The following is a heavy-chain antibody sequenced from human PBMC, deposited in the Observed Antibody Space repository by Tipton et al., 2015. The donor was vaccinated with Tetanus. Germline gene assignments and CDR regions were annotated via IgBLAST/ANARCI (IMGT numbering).Heavy chain of an antibody. Sequence: GSLRLSCAASGFTFKSYTMNWVRQAPGNGLEWVAAISGSRLTPYYADSVKGRFTISRDNSKNTVSLQLNSLRADDTAIYYCAFRTNWRFSRGFDCWGQGILVTVSS. CDR1: GFTFKSYT. CDR2: ISGSRLTP. D-gene: IGHD1-20*01. V-gene: IGHV3-23*01. CDR3: AFRTNWRFSRGFDC. J-gene: IGHJ4*02.